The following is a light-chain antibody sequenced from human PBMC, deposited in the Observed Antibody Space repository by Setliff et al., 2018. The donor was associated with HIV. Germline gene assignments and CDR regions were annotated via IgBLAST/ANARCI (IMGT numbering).Light chain of an antibody. CDR1: SSDIGGYSY. Sequence: QSALTQPASVSGSPGQSITISCTGTSSDIGGYSYVSWYQQHPGKAPKLIIYEVSNRPSGVSNRFSGSKSGYTASLTISGLRAEDEADYYCSSYAITNTLPFGTGTKGTVL. J-gene: IGLJ1*01. CDR3: SSYAITNTLP. CDR2: EVS. V-gene: IGLV2-14*01.